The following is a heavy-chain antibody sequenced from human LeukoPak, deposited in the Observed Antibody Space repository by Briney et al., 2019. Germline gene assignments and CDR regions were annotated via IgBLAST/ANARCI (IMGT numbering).Heavy chain of an antibody. D-gene: IGHD3-10*01. CDR1: GFTFSSYA. CDR3: ARHKGGGFTMVRGVIVRHAFDI. Sequence: GGSLRLSCAASGFTFSSYAMSWVRQAPGKGLEWVSAISGSGGSTYYADSVKGRFTISRDNSKNTLYLQMNSLRAEDTAVYYCARHKGGGFTMVRGVIVRHAFDIWGQGTMVTVSS. V-gene: IGHV3-23*01. CDR2: ISGSGGST. J-gene: IGHJ3*02.